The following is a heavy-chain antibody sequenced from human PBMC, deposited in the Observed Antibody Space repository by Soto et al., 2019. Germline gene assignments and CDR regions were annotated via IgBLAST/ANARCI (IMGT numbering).Heavy chain of an antibody. D-gene: IGHD6-6*01. CDR2: IYYGGGT. Sequence: SETLSLTCAVYGGSISSYYWNWIRQPPGKGLEWIGDIYYGGGTNYNPSLKSRVTISVDRSKNQFSLKLSSVTAADTAVYYCARVPSSSSYYYYGMDVWGQATTVTVSS. J-gene: IGHJ6*02. CDR1: GGSISSYY. V-gene: IGHV4-59*12. CDR3: ARVPSSSSYYYYGMDV.